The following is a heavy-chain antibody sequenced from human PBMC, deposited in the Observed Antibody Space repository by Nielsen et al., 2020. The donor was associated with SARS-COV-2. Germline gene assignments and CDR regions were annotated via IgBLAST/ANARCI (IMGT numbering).Heavy chain of an antibody. D-gene: IGHD3-10*01. Sequence: GESLKISCAASGFTFSSYWMSWVRQAPGKGLEWVANIKQDGSEKYYVDSVKGRFTISRDNSKNTLYLQMNSLRAEDTAVYYCARAPEWGSGSYFWTNYYYYGMDVWGQGTTVTVSS. CDR1: GFTFSSYW. CDR3: ARAPEWGSGSYFWTNYYYYGMDV. J-gene: IGHJ6*02. V-gene: IGHV3-7*01. CDR2: IKQDGSEK.